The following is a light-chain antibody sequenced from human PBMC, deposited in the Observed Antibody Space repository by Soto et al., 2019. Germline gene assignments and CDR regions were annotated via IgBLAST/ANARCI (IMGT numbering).Light chain of an antibody. CDR2: DAS. J-gene: IGKJ5*01. Sequence: EIVLTQSPATQSLSPGERVTLSCRASQSVSSYLAWYQQKPGQAPRLLIYDASNRATGIPARFSGSGSGTDFTLTISSLEPEDFAVYYCQQRSNWPPITFGQGTRLEIK. CDR1: QSVSSY. CDR3: QQRSNWPPIT. V-gene: IGKV3-11*01.